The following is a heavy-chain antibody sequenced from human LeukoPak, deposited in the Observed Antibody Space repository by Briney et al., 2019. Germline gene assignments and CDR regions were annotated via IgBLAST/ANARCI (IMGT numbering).Heavy chain of an antibody. CDR1: GYTFTSYY. Sequence: GASVKVSCKASGYTFTSYYMHWVRQAPGQGLEWMGWINPNSGGTNYAQKFQGRVTMTRDTSISTAYMELSRLRSDDTAVFYCARDGYCSSTSCYGWFDPWGQGTLVTVSS. J-gene: IGHJ5*02. CDR3: ARDGYCSSTSCYGWFDP. D-gene: IGHD2-2*03. CDR2: INPNSGGT. V-gene: IGHV1-2*02.